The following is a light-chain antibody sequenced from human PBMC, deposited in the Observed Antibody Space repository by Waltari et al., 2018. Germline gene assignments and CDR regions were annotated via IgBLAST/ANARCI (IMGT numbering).Light chain of an antibody. V-gene: IGLV3-1*01. Sequence: WCDQKKPVQPLVLVIYEDNKRPSGIPERFSGSNSGNTATLTISGTQSLDEADYYCQAWDSNTVFGGGTKLTVL. CDR2: EDN. J-gene: IGLJ3*02. CDR3: QAWDSNTV.